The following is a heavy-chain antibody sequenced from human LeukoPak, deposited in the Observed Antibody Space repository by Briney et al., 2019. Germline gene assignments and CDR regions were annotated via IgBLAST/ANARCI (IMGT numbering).Heavy chain of an antibody. V-gene: IGHV3-74*01. J-gene: IGHJ4*02. CDR2: IPNDGSTT. CDR3: ARGGSGSYRFDY. CDR1: GFTFSTYW. D-gene: IGHD1-26*01. Sequence: GGSLRLSCAASGFTFSTYWMHWVRQAPGKGLMWVSRIPNDGSTTYYADSVKGRFTLSRDNAKNTLFLQMKGLRAEDTAVYYCARGGSGSYRFDYWGQGTLVTVSS.